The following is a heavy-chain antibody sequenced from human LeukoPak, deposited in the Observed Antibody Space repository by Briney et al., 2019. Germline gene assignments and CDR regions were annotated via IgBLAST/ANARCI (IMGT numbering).Heavy chain of an antibody. J-gene: IGHJ4*02. V-gene: IGHV3-23*01. Sequence: GGSLRLSCAASGFTFGSFPMNWVRQAPGKGLEWVSGISGSGESIHYADSVEGRFTISGDNSKNTLYLQMNSLRVEDTAVYYCAKDWGYWGQGTLVTVSS. D-gene: IGHD3-16*01. CDR2: ISGSGESI. CDR1: GFTFGSFP. CDR3: AKDWGY.